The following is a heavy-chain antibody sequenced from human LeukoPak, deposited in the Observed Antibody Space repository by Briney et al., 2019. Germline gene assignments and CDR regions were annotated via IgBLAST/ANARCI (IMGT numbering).Heavy chain of an antibody. J-gene: IGHJ2*01. CDR3: AREGRIVGATLAPWYFDL. CDR2: INPNSGGT. D-gene: IGHD1-26*01. CDR1: GYTFTGYY. V-gene: IGHV1-2*04. Sequence: GASVKVSCKASGYTFTGYYMHWARQAPGQGLEWMGWINPNSGGTNYAQKFQGWVTMTRDTSISTAYMELSRLRSDDTAVYYCAREGRIVGATLAPWYFDLWGRGTLVTVSS.